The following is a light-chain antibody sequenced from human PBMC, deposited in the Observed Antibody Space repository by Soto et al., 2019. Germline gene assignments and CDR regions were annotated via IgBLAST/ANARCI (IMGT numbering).Light chain of an antibody. V-gene: IGLV2-23*02. Sequence: QSVLTQPASVSGSPGQSITSSCTGTSSDVGLYNLVSWYQQLPGKAPKLIIYEVNERPSGISDRFSGSKSGNTASLTISGLQDEDEADYYCCSYVGSSILMFGGGTKLTVL. CDR3: CSYVGSSILM. CDR1: SSDVGLYNL. CDR2: EVN. J-gene: IGLJ3*02.